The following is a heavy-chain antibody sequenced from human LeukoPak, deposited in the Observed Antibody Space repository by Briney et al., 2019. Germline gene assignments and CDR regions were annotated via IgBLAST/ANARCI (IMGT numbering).Heavy chain of an antibody. J-gene: IGHJ4*02. CDR2: ISSSSSYI. CDR3: ASLILGDYGGNY. CDR1: GFTFSSYS. V-gene: IGHV3-21*01. Sequence: GGSLRLSCAASGFTFSSYSMNWVRQAPGKGLELVSSISSSSSYIYYADSVKGRFTISRDNAKNSLYLQMNSLRAEDTAVYYCASLILGDYGGNYWGQGTLGTVSS. D-gene: IGHD4-23*01.